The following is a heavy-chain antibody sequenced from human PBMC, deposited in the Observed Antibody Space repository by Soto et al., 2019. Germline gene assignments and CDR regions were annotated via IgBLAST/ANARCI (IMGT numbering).Heavy chain of an antibody. V-gene: IGHV3-30*18. CDR1: GFTFSSYG. Sequence: QVQLVESGGGVVQPGRSLRLSCAASGFTFSSYGMHWVRQAPGKGLAWVAVISYDGSNKYYADSVKGRFTISRDNSKNTLYLQMNSLRAEDTAVYYCAKERTSSTSCYALDYWGQGTLVTVSS. D-gene: IGHD2-2*01. J-gene: IGHJ4*02. CDR2: ISYDGSNK. CDR3: AKERTSSTSCYALDY.